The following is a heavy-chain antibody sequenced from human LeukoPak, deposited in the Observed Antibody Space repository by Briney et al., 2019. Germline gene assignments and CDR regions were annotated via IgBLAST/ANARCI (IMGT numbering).Heavy chain of an antibody. V-gene: IGHV5-51*01. CDR1: GYSFTSYW. CDR2: IYPGDSDT. CDR3: ARLTVWSWNYVGWFDP. D-gene: IGHD1-7*01. J-gene: IGHJ5*02. Sequence: GESLKISCKGSGYSFTSYWIGWVRQMPVKGLEWMGIIYPGDSDTRYSPSFQGQVTISADKSISTAYLQWSSLKASDTAMYYCARLTVWSWNYVGWFDPWGQGTLVTVSS.